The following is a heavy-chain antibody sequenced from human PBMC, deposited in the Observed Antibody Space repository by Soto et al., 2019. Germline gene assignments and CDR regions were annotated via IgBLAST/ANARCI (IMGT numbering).Heavy chain of an antibody. J-gene: IGHJ6*02. V-gene: IGHV1-18*01. CDR2: ISAYNGNT. CDR1: GYTFTSYG. CDR3: ANYHLHSDFSGMDV. Sequence: QVQLVQSGAAVKKPGASVKVSCKASGYTFTSYGFSWVRQAPGQGLDWRGWISAYNGNTNYSQKLQGRVPMTTYTTTSTAYTELRSLTSDDTAVYYCANYHLHSDFSGMDVWGQGTTVTVSS. D-gene: IGHD2-15*01.